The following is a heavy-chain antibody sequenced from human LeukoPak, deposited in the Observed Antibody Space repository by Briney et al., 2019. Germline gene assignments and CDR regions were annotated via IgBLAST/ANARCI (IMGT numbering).Heavy chain of an antibody. CDR3: ARDGGYSGFDADC. CDR1: GFTFSTYS. V-gene: IGHV3-48*01. J-gene: IGHJ4*02. D-gene: IGHD5-12*01. CDR2: ISDSSAM. Sequence: GGSLRLSCAASGFTFSTYSMKWVRQAPGRGLEWVSYISDSSAMYYADSVRGRFTISRENDKNSLFLQMNSLRAEDTAVYYCARDGGYSGFDADCWGQGTLVTVSS.